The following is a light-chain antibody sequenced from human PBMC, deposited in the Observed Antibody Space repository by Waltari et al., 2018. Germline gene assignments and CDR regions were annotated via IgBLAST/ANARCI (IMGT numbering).Light chain of an antibody. Sequence: HSALTRPDSVFGSPGPSITIPRPGSRRHVGGANYLSWYQQYPGKAPKLMIYDVSNRPSGVSNRFSGSKSGNTASLTISGLQAEDEADYYCSSYTTSSTLGFGGGTKLTVL. CDR1: RRHVGGANY. V-gene: IGLV2-14*03. J-gene: IGLJ2*01. CDR3: SSYTTSSTLG. CDR2: DVS.